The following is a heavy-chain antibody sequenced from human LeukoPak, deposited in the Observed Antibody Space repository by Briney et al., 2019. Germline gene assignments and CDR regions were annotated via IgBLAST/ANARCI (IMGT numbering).Heavy chain of an antibody. CDR2: ISGVGGTT. D-gene: IGHD3-22*01. CDR1: GFIFSSYG. CDR3: AKDDYYDSSGDPNWFDP. J-gene: IGHJ5*02. Sequence: GGSLRLSCAASGFIFSSYGMSWVRQAPGKGLEWVSAISGVGGTTYYADSVRGRFTISRDNSKNTLYLQMNSLRAEDTAVYFCAKDDYYDSSGDPNWFDPWGQGTLVTVSS. V-gene: IGHV3-23*01.